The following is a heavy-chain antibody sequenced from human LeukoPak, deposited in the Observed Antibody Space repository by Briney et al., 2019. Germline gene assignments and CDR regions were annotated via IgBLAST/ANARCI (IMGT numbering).Heavy chain of an antibody. CDR1: GGSISSGDYY. Sequence: SETLSLNCTVSGGSISSGDYYWSWIRQPPGKGLEWIGYIYYSGSTYYNPSLKSRVTISVDTSKNQFSLKLSSVTAADTAVYYCARSQVTGYDSSGYSFDYWGQGTLVTVSS. D-gene: IGHD3-22*01. V-gene: IGHV4-30-4*01. J-gene: IGHJ4*02. CDR3: ARSQVTGYDSSGYSFDY. CDR2: IYYSGST.